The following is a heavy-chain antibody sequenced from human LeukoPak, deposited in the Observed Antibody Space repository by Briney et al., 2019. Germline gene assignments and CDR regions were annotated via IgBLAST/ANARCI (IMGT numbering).Heavy chain of an antibody. J-gene: IGHJ4*02. D-gene: IGHD6-19*01. Sequence: KPGGSLRLSCAASGFTFSDYFMSWIRQAPGKGLEWVSNIGSSGSTIYYADSVKGRFSISRDNAKSSLYLQMNSLRVEDTAVYYCALLAVASDFDYWGQGALVTVSS. V-gene: IGHV3-11*04. CDR1: GFTFSDYF. CDR3: ALLAVASDFDY. CDR2: IGSSGSTI.